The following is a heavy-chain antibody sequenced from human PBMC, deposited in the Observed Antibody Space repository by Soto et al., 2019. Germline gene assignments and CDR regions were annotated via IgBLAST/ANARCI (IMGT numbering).Heavy chain of an antibody. CDR1: GYTFNSAG. Sequence: ASVKVSCKASGYTFNSAGIAWVRQAPGQGLEWMGWISIYTGKANYAQNLQGRVTMTTDTSTNTAYMELRSLRSDDTAVYFCARDRSHNFGDYGRFDYWGQGSLVTVSS. CDR2: ISIYTGKA. J-gene: IGHJ4*02. CDR3: ARDRSHNFGDYGRFDY. V-gene: IGHV1-18*01. D-gene: IGHD4-17*01.